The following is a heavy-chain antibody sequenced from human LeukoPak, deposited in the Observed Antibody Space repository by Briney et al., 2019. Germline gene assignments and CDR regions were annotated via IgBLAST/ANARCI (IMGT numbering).Heavy chain of an antibody. V-gene: IGHV3-30*18. Sequence: SGGSLRLSCAASGFTFSYYGMHWVRQAPGKGLEWVAVISYDGSNKYYADSVKGRFTISRDNSKNTLYLQMNSLRAEDTAVYYCAKDRYPDYWGQGTLVTVSS. CDR2: ISYDGSNK. D-gene: IGHD1-1*01. CDR3: AKDRYPDY. J-gene: IGHJ4*02. CDR1: GFTFSYYG.